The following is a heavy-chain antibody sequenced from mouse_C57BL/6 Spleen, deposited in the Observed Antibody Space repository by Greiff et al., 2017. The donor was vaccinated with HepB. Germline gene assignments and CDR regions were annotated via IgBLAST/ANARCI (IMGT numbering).Heavy chain of an antibody. D-gene: IGHD2-1*01. J-gene: IGHJ2*01. CDR3: ARGRGNYVGYYFDY. CDR1: GYTFTSYW. Sequence: QVQLKQPGAELVRPGSSVKLSCKASGYTFTSYWMHWVKQRPIQGLEWIGNIDPSDSETHYNQKFKDKATLTVDKSSSTAYMQLSSLTSEDSAVYYCARGRGNYVGYYFDYWGQGTTLTVSS. CDR2: IDPSDSET. V-gene: IGHV1-52*01.